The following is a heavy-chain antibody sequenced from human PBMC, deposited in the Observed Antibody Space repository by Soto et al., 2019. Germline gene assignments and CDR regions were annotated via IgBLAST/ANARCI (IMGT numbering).Heavy chain of an antibody. Sequence: XSVKVSCKASGCTFTRYDINWVRQATGQGSEWMGXLNPKXGTTGYEQKFXXRVTMTRXXSIRKAYMELSSLRSEDKAVYYCARGGRTQFDPWGKGTLVTVYS. CDR3: ARGGRTQFDP. V-gene: IGHV1-8*01. J-gene: IGHJ5*02. CDR1: GCTFTRYD. CDR2: LNPKXGTT.